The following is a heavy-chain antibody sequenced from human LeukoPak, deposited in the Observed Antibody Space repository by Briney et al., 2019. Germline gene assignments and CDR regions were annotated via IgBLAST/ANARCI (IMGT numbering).Heavy chain of an antibody. CDR1: GFTFSNYG. Sequence: GRSLRLSCAASGFTFSNYGMHWVRQAPGKGLEWVAIISYDGSNKYYADSVKGRFTVSRDNAKNSLYLQMNSLRAEDTAVYYCARDLNGWYNFDCWGQGTLVTVSS. J-gene: IGHJ4*02. CDR3: ARDLNGWYNFDC. CDR2: ISYDGSNK. V-gene: IGHV3-30*03. D-gene: IGHD6-19*01.